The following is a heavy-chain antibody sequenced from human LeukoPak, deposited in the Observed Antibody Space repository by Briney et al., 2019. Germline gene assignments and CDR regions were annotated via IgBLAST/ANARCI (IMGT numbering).Heavy chain of an antibody. V-gene: IGHV4-39*01. Sequence: SETLSLTCTVSGVSISSSTYYWGWIRQPPGKGLEWIGIIYYSGSTYYNPSLKSRVTISVDTSKNQFSLKLSSVTAADTAVYHCATSGYTYGIDYWGQGTLVTVSS. J-gene: IGHJ4*02. CDR1: GVSISSSTYY. D-gene: IGHD5-18*01. CDR3: ATSGYTYGIDY. CDR2: IYYSGST.